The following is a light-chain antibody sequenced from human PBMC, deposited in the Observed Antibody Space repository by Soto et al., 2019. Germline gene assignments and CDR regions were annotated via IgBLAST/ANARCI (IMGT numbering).Light chain of an antibody. V-gene: IGKV3-20*01. Sequence: EIVLTQSPGSLSLSLGERATLSCRASQTICSDCLAWYQQKPGQAPRLLIFRASHRATGIPDRFSGSGSGTDFTLTISRLEPEDFSVYYCQQYGSSAGFTIGPGAKVEIK. CDR2: RAS. J-gene: IGKJ3*01. CDR3: QQYGSSAGFT. CDR1: QTICSDC.